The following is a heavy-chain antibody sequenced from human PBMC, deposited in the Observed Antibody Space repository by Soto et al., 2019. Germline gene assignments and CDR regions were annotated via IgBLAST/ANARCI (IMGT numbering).Heavy chain of an antibody. CDR3: ARDQVGYGGKIDY. CDR2: IYSGGST. CDR1: GFTVSSNY. V-gene: IGHV3-66*01. Sequence: EVQLVESGGGLVQPGGSLRLSCAASGFTVSSNYMTWVRQASGKGLEWVSVIYSGGSTEYADSVKGRFTISRDNSKNTLYLQMNSLRAEDTAVYYCARDQVGYGGKIDYWGQGTLVTVSS. D-gene: IGHD2-15*01. J-gene: IGHJ4*02.